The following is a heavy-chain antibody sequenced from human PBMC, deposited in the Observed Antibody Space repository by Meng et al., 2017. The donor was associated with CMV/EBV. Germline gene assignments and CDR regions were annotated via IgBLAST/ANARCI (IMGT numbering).Heavy chain of an antibody. CDR1: GFTFRSYA. Sequence: GGSLRLSCAASGFTFRSYAMSWVRQAPGKGLEWVSAISGSGGSTYYADSVKGRFTISRDNSKNTLYLQMNSLRAEDTAVYYCAKDYDSSGLGAYYFDYWGQGTLVTVSS. J-gene: IGHJ4*02. CDR2: ISGSGGST. D-gene: IGHD3-22*01. V-gene: IGHV3-23*01. CDR3: AKDYDSSGLGAYYFDY.